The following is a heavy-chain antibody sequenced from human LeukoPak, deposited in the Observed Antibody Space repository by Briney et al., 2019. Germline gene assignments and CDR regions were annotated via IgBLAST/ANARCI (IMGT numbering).Heavy chain of an antibody. CDR3: VLVVVPAAVWHFDL. D-gene: IGHD2-2*01. CDR2: IGVDGTMK. J-gene: IGHJ2*01. CDR1: GFIFIHYG. Sequence: GGSLRLSCAASGFIFIHYGFHWVRQAPGKGLEWVAVIGVDGTMKYYAESVKGRFTISRDNSRNTLYLQMNSLRAEDTAVYYCVLVVVPAAVWHFDLWGRGALVTVSS. V-gene: IGHV3-33*01.